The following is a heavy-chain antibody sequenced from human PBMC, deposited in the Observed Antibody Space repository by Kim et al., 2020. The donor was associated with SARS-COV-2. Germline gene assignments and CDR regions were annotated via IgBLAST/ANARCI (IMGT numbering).Heavy chain of an antibody. Sequence: DSVKGRFTISRDDSQNRLYLQMNSLTAEDTAVYYCVKETGTITINYGLDVWGQGTTVTVSS. D-gene: IGHD1-20*01. CDR3: VKETGTITINYGLDV. J-gene: IGHJ6*02. V-gene: IGHV3-33*06.